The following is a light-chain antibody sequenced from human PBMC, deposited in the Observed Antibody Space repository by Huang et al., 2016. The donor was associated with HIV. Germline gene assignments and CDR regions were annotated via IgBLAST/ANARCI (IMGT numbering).Light chain of an antibody. CDR3: LQYYSVPLT. Sequence: DIVMTQSPDSLAVSLGERATFHCTSSQSVFLSSKNKNYLAWYQQKPGQAPKLLLYWSSTRASWVPDRFSGSGSETDFTLTISSLRVEDVALYYCLQYYSVPLTFGGGTKVEIK. J-gene: IGKJ4*01. V-gene: IGKV4-1*01. CDR1: QSVFLSSKNKNY. CDR2: WSS.